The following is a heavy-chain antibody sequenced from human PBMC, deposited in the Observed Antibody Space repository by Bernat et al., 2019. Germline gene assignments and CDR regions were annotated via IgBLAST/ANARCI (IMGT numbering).Heavy chain of an antibody. J-gene: IGHJ4*02. CDR2: IYSGGST. V-gene: IGHV3-66*01. D-gene: IGHD3-22*01. CDR3: ARGDSNYYDSSTLDY. Sequence: EVQLVESGGDLVQPGGSLRLSCAASGFTVSSNYMSWVRQAPGKGLEWVSVIYSGGSTYYADSVKGRFTISRDNSKNTLYLQMNSLRAEDTAVYYCARGDSNYYDSSTLDYWGQGTLVTVSS. CDR1: GFTVSSNY.